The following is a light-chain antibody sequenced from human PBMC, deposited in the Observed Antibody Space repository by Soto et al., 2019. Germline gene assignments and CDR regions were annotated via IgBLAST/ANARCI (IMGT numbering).Light chain of an antibody. J-gene: IGLJ1*01. Sequence: QSALTQAASVSGSPGQSITISWTGTSSDVGAYDYVTWYQQHPGKAPKVMIYKVSNRPSGVSNRFSGSKSGNTASLAISGLQPEDEADYYCNSYTSSSSFVFGTGSKVTVL. CDR3: NSYTSSSSFV. CDR2: KVS. V-gene: IGLV2-14*01. CDR1: SSDVGAYDY.